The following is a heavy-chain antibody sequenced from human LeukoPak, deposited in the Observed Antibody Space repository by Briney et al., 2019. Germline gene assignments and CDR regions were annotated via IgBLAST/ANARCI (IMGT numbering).Heavy chain of an antibody. J-gene: IGHJ5*02. V-gene: IGHV3-48*01. CDR1: GFTFSSYS. CDR3: AKSPYYDFWSGPGKNWFDP. D-gene: IGHD3-3*01. Sequence: GGSLRLSCAASGFTFSSYSMNWVRQAPGKGLEWVSYISSSSSTIYYADSVKGRFTISRDNAKNSLYLQMNSLRAEDTAVFYCAKSPYYDFWSGPGKNWFDPWGQGTLVTVSS. CDR2: ISSSSSTI.